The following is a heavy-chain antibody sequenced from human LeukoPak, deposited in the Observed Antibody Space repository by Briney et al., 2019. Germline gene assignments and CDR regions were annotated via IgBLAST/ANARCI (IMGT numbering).Heavy chain of an antibody. Sequence: GRSLRLSCAASGFTFSSYGMHWVRQAPGKGLEWMGGFDPEDGETIYAQKFQGRVTMTEDTSTDTAYMELSSLRSEDTAVYYCATGSRADAFDIWGQGTMVTVSS. V-gene: IGHV1-24*01. CDR1: GFTFSSYG. J-gene: IGHJ3*02. CDR3: ATGSRADAFDI. CDR2: FDPEDGET. D-gene: IGHD2-15*01.